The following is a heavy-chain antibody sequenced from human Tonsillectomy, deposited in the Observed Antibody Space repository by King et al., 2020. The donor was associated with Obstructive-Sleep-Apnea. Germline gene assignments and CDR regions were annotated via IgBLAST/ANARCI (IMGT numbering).Heavy chain of an antibody. V-gene: IGHV3-30-3*01. Sequence: QVQLVESGGGVVQPGRSLRLSCAASGFSFSTYAMHWVRQAPGKGLEWVAIISYDGSTIYYADSVKGRFTISRENSKNTLHLQMNSLRTEDTSIYYCAKDRXGGQVGGTHFXSXGQGTLVTVSS. D-gene: IGHD1-26*01. J-gene: IGHJ4*02. CDR2: ISYDGSTI. CDR3: AKDRXGGQVGGTHFXS. CDR1: GFSFSTYA.